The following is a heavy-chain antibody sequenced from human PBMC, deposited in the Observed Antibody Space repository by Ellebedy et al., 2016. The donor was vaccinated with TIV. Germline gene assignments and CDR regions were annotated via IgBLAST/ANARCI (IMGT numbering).Heavy chain of an antibody. V-gene: IGHV3-23*01. J-gene: IGHJ4*02. Sequence: GESLKISCAASGFTFSSYAMSWVRQAPGKGLEWVSAISGIGGSTYYADSVKGRFTISRDNSKNTLYLQMNSLRAEDTAVYYCAKDRYGDYVVYFDYWGQGTLVTVSS. CDR2: ISGIGGST. CDR3: AKDRYGDYVVYFDY. CDR1: GFTFSSYA. D-gene: IGHD4-17*01.